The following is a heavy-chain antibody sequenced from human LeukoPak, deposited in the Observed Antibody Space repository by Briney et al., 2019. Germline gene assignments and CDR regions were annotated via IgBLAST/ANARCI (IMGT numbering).Heavy chain of an antibody. J-gene: IGHJ4*02. D-gene: IGHD4-17*01. CDR1: GYTFTSYD. Sequence: GASVKVSCKASGYTFTSYDVNWVRQATGEGLEWLGWMNPNSGNTGYAQKFQGRVTMTRDTSISTAYMELSRLRSDDTAVYYCARVATVTTLHFDYWGQGTLVTVSS. V-gene: IGHV1-8*01. CDR2: MNPNSGNT. CDR3: ARVATVTTLHFDY.